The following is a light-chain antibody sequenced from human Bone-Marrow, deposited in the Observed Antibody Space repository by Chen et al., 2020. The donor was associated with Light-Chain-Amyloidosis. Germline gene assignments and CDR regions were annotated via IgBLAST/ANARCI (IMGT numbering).Light chain of an antibody. J-gene: IGLJ1*01. CDR3: SSYTITNTLV. CDR2: EVT. Sequence: QSALTQPASVSGSPGQSITLSCTGTSSDVGGDNHVSWYQQHPDKAPKLMIYEVTNRPSWVPDRFSGSKSDNTASRTISGLQTEDEADYFCSSYTITNTLVFGSGTRVTVL. CDR1: SSDVGGDNH. V-gene: IGLV2-14*01.